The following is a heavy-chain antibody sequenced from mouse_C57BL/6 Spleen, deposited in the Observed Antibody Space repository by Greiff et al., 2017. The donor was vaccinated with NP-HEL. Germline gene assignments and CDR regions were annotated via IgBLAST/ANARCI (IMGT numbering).Heavy chain of an antibody. CDR2: INPSNGGT. Sequence: QVQLQQPGTELAKPGASVKLSCKASGYTFTSYWMHWVKQRPGQGLEWIGNINPSNGGTNYNEKFKSKATLTVDKSSSTAYMQLSSLTSEDSAVYYCARSLYYYGSSYGYIDDWGKGTTVTVSS. CDR3: ARSLYYYGSSYGYIDD. J-gene: IGHJ1*03. CDR1: GYTFTSYW. D-gene: IGHD1-1*01. V-gene: IGHV1-53*01.